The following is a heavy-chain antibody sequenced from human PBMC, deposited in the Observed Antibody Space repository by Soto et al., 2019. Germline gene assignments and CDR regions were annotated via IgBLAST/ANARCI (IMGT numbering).Heavy chain of an antibody. CDR3: ARGLFWSDYCYFDY. CDR2: IDPNDSET. V-gene: IGHV5-51*01. J-gene: IGHJ4*02. Sequence: EVHLVQSGVEVKKPGESLKISCKGSGYSFTSHWIGWVRQMPGKGLEWMGIIDPNDSETKYSPSFQGQVTISVDKSTSTAYLQWSSLKASDTAIYYCARGLFWSDYCYFDYWGQGTLVTVSS. CDR1: GYSFTSHW. D-gene: IGHD3-3*01.